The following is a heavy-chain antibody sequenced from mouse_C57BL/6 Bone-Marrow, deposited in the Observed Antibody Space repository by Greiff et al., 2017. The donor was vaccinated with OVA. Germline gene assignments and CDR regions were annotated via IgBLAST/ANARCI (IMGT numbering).Heavy chain of an antibody. V-gene: IGHV1-76*01. CDR3: ARRDYGSSYWYFDV. CDR1: GYTFTDYY. D-gene: IGHD1-1*01. J-gene: IGHJ1*03. CDR2: IYPGSGNT. Sequence: VKLMESGAELVRPGASVKLSCKASGYTFTDYYINWVKQRPGQGLEWIARIYPGSGNTYYNEKFKGKATLTAEKSSSTAYMQLSSLTSEDSAVYFCARRDYGSSYWYFDVWGTGTTVTVSS.